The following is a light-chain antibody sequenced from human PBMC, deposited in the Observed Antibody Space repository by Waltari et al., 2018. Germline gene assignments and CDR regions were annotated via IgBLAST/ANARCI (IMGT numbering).Light chain of an antibody. V-gene: IGKV1-5*01. J-gene: IGKJ1*01. Sequence: DIQMTQSPSTVSASVGDRVTITCRASQSISSWLAWYQQKPGKAPKLLIYDASSWASGVPSRFSGSGSGTEFTLTISSLQPDDFAAYYCQQYNTYPWTFGQGTKVEIK. CDR3: QQYNTYPWT. CDR1: QSISSW. CDR2: DAS.